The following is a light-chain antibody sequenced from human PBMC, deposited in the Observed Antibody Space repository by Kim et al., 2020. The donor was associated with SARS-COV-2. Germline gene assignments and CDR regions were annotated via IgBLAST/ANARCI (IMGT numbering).Light chain of an antibody. CDR2: GAS. J-gene: IGKJ2*01. V-gene: IGKV3-15*01. Sequence: EIVMMQSPATLSVSPGERATLSCRASQSVSNNLAWYQHKPGQPPRLLIYGASTRATGIPARFSGGGSGTDFTLTVSSLQSEDFAVYYCHQYNDWPPGDTFGQGTKLEI. CDR1: QSVSNN. CDR3: HQYNDWPPGDT.